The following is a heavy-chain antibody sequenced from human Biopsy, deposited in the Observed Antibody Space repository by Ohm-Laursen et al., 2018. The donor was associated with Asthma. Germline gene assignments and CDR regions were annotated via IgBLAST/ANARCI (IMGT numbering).Heavy chain of an antibody. CDR1: GFTFNSYW. J-gene: IGHJ6*02. CDR2: IKKDGSEK. D-gene: IGHD2-2*01. V-gene: IGHV3-7*01. Sequence: SLRLSCSASGFTFNSYWMSWVRQAPGKGLEWVDNIKKDGSEKYYVDSVKGRFTISRDNAKNSLYLHMNSLRAEDTAVYYCARGGYCTSPTCPWGRYATDVWGQGTTVTVSS. CDR3: ARGGYCTSPTCPWGRYATDV.